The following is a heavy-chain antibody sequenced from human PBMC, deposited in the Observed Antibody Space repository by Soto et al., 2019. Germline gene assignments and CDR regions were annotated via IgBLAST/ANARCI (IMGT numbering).Heavy chain of an antibody. CDR3: ARDQSWHDLVWWFDP. D-gene: IGHD1-1*01. V-gene: IGHV1-18*03. Sequence: ASVKVSCKASGYTFTNFGISWVRQAPGQGLEWMGWISAYNGNTNYAQKFQGRVTMTTDTSTSTAYMEVRSLRFDDMAVYYCARDQSWHDLVWWFDPWGQGTLVTVSS. CDR2: ISAYNGNT. CDR1: GYTFTNFG. J-gene: IGHJ5*02.